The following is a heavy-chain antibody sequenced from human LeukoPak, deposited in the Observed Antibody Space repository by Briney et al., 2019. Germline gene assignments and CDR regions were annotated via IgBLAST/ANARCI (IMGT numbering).Heavy chain of an antibody. Sequence: SETLSLTCTVSGGSISSYYWSWIRQPPGKGLEWIRYIYYSGSTNYNPSLKSRVTISVDTSKNQFSLKLSSVTAADTAVYYCARHRVEWLLHSADDAFDIWGQGTMVTVSS. J-gene: IGHJ3*02. V-gene: IGHV4-59*08. CDR3: ARHRVEWLLHSADDAFDI. CDR1: GGSISSYY. CDR2: IYYSGST. D-gene: IGHD3-22*01.